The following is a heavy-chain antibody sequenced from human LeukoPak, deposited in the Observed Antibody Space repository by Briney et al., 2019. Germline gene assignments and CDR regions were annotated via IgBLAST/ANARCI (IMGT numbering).Heavy chain of an antibody. CDR1: GYTFSDYY. J-gene: IGHJ4*02. V-gene: IGHV1-2*02. CDR2: ITPNSGST. D-gene: IGHD3-10*01. Sequence: DSVKVSCKASGYTFSDYYIHWVRQAPGQGLEWMGWITPNSGSTNYAQKFQGRVTMTRDTSINTAYMELSRLKSDDTAVYYCARDHSAPGDYWGQGTLVTVSS. CDR3: ARDHSAPGDY.